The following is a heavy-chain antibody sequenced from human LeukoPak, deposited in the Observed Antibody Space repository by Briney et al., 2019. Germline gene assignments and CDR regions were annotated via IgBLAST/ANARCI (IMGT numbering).Heavy chain of an antibody. J-gene: IGHJ6*03. CDR3: ARVRCSGGSCPYYYYYYYMDV. CDR2: IHYSGST. CDR1: GGSFSGYY. D-gene: IGHD2-15*01. V-gene: IGHV4-34*01. Sequence: PSETLSLTCAVYGGSFSGYYWARIRQPPGKGLEWIGSIHYSGSTYYNPSLQSRVTISIDTSKNQFSLKLRFVTAADTAVYYCARVRCSGGSCPYYYYYYYMDVWGKGTTVTVSS.